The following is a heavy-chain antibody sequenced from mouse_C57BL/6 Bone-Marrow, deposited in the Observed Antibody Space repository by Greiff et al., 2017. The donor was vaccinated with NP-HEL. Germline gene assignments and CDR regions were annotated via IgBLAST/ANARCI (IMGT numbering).Heavy chain of an antibody. J-gene: IGHJ1*03. D-gene: IGHD3-2*02. CDR2: ISPRSGNT. CDR1: GYTFTSYG. V-gene: IGHV1-81*01. Sequence: QVQLQQSGAELARPGASVKLSCKASGYTFTSYGISWVKQRTGQGLEWIGEISPRSGNTYYNEKFKGKATLTADKSSSTAYMELRSLTSEDSAVYFCGRLPTYDWDFDVWGTGTTVTVSS. CDR3: GRLPTYDWDFDV.